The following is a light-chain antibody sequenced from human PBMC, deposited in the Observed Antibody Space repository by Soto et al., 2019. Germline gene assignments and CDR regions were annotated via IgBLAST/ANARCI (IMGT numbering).Light chain of an antibody. CDR3: SSYTSSSWV. V-gene: IGLV2-14*01. J-gene: IGLJ3*02. CDR2: DVS. CDR1: SSDVGGYNY. Sequence: QSALTQPASVSGSPGQSITISCTGTSSDVGGYNYVSWYQQHPGKAPKLMIYDVSNRPSGVSNRFSGSKSGNTASLPISGLQAEDEADYYCSSYTSSSWVFGGGTKLTVL.